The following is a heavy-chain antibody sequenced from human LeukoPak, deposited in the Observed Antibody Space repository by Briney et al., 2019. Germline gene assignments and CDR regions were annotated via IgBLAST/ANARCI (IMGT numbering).Heavy chain of an antibody. Sequence: GASVTVSCTASGYTFTNYYIHWVRQAPGQGLEWMGIINPTGDSTSYAQKFQARVTMTRDTSTNTVYMELSSLRSEDTAVYYCARDQADSSSWATLKSYYYYGMDVWGQGTTVTVSS. D-gene: IGHD6-13*01. CDR3: ARDQADSSSWATLKSYYYYGMDV. V-gene: IGHV1-46*01. CDR1: GYTFTNYY. J-gene: IGHJ6*02. CDR2: INPTGDST.